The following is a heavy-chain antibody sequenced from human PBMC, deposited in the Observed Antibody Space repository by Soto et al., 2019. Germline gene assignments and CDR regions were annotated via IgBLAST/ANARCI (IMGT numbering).Heavy chain of an antibody. Sequence: EVQLVESGGGLVKPGGSLRLSCAASGFTLSTYSMNWVRQAPGKGLEWVSSIDSSSSYIFYADSVKGRFTISRDNAKDSLYLQMDSLRVEDTAVYYCASHVGSSRFFDYRGQGTLVTVSS. CDR2: IDSSSSYI. CDR1: GFTLSTYS. V-gene: IGHV3-21*01. J-gene: IGHJ4*02. D-gene: IGHD6-6*01. CDR3: ASHVGSSRFFDY.